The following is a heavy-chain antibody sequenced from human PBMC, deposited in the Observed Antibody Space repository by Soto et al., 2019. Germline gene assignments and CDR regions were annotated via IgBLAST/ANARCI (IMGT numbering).Heavy chain of an antibody. V-gene: IGHV3-9*01. Sequence: VQLQESGPGLVKPSQTLSLTCTVSGGSISSGGYYWSWIRQHPGKGLEWVSGISWNSGSIGYADSVKGRFTISRDNAKNSLYLQMNSLRAEDTALYYCAIVAARDGMDVWGQGTTVTVSS. J-gene: IGHJ6*02. CDR1: GGSISSGGYY. D-gene: IGHD6-6*01. CDR2: ISWNSGSI. CDR3: AIVAARDGMDV.